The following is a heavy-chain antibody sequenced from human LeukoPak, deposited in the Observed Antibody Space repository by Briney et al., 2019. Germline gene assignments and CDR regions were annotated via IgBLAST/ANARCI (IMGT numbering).Heavy chain of an antibody. CDR2: IRYDGSNK. CDR1: GFTFSSYG. V-gene: IGHV3-30*02. CDR3: ASSRYYDFWSGYPFIFDY. D-gene: IGHD3-3*01. J-gene: IGHJ4*02. Sequence: GGSLRLSCAASGFTFSSYGMHWVRQAPGKGLEWVAFIRYDGSNKYYADSVKGRFTISRDNSKNTLYLQMNSLRAEDTAVYYCASSRYYDFWSGYPFIFDYWGQGTLVTVSS.